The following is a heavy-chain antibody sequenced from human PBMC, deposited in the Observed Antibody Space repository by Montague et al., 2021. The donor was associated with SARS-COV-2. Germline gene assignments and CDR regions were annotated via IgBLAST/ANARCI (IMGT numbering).Heavy chain of an antibody. J-gene: IGHJ3*02. CDR1: GFSIGSGDY. CDR2: IYHSGTT. V-gene: IGHV4-38-2*02. CDR3: VREKAGGLRNVFDI. Sequence: SETLSLTCTVSGFSIGSGDYWGWIRQPPGKGLEWIGSIYHSGTTYYNPSLQSRLTMSIDTSTNQFSLRLTSVTAAGTAVFFCVREKAGGLRNVFDIWAKGQRSPSLQ.